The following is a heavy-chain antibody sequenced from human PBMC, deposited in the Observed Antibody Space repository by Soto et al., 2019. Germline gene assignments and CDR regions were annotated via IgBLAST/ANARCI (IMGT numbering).Heavy chain of an antibody. CDR3: ARDSGYPYYYDSSGGSPAFDI. J-gene: IGHJ3*02. CDR2: ISAYNGNT. D-gene: IGHD3-22*01. V-gene: IGHV1-18*04. CDR1: GYTFTSYG. Sequence: ASVKVSCKASGYTFTSYGISWVRQAPGQGLEWMGWISAYNGNTNYAQKLQGRVTMTTDTSTSTAYMELRSLRSDDTAVYYCARDSGYPYYYDSSGGSPAFDIWGQWTMVTVSS.